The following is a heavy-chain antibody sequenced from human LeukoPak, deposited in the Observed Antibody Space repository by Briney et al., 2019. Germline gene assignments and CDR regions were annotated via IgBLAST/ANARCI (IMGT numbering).Heavy chain of an antibody. V-gene: IGHV3-7*05. J-gene: IGHJ4*02. CDR1: GFTFSSYW. CDR2: ISQDGSEI. D-gene: IGHD6-19*01. CDR3: ARGAAVAGTSHFGY. Sequence: GGSLRLSCAASGFTFSSYWMSWVHQAPGKGLEWVAIISQDGSEIHYVDSVKGRFTIPRDNAKNSLYLQMNSLTAEDTSVYYCARGAAVAGTSHFGYWGQGTLVTVSS.